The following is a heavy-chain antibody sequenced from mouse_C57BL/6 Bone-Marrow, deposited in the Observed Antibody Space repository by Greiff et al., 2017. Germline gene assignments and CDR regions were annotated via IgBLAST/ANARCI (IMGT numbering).Heavy chain of an antibody. CDR3: LYDGFAY. V-gene: IGHV14-2*01. CDR2: IDPEDGET. CDR1: GYTFTSYW. Sequence: EVQLQQPGAELVMPGASVKLSCKASGYTFTSYWMHWVKQRTEQGLEWIGRIDPEDGETKYAPKFQGKATITADTSSNTAYLQLSSLTSEDTAVYYCLYDGFAYWGQGTLVTVSA. J-gene: IGHJ3*01. D-gene: IGHD2-12*01.